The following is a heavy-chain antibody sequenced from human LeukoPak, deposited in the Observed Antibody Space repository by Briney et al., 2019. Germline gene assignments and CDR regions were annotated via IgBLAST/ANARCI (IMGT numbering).Heavy chain of an antibody. V-gene: IGHV4-59*08. D-gene: IGHD5-18*01. CDR2: VTYTGS. Sequence: SETLSLTCTVSGTSISSYYWSWLRQPPGKGPEWIGYVTYTGSKYNPSLKSRVTISTDRSKKEVSLRLSSVTAADTAMYFCARHVDTALIGAFHSWGQGTMVTVS. J-gene: IGHJ3*02. CDR1: GTSISSYY. CDR3: ARHVDTALIGAFHS.